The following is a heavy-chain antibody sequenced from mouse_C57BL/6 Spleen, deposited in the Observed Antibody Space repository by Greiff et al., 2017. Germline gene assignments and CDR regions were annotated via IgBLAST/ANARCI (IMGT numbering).Heavy chain of an antibody. V-gene: IGHV1-39*01. CDR1: GYSFTDYN. CDR3: ALGVYDGYPYYFNY. Sequence: VQLQQSGPELVKPGASVKISCKASGYSFTDYNMNWVKQSNGKSLEWIGVINPNYGTTSYNQKFKGKATLTVDQSSSTAYMQLNSLTSEDSAVXYCALGVYDGYPYYFNYWGQGTTLTVSS. CDR2: INPNYGTT. J-gene: IGHJ2*01. D-gene: IGHD2-3*01.